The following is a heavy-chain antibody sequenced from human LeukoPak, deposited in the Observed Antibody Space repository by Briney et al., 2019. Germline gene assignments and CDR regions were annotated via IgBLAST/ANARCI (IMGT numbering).Heavy chain of an antibody. CDR3: ARYAGSD. V-gene: IGHV3-66*01. CDR2: ITSGGTT. D-gene: IGHD1-14*01. J-gene: IGHJ4*02. CDR1: GFTVSSNF. Sequence: GGSLRLSCAASGFTVSSNFMSWVRQAPGKGLEWVSVITSGGTTYYADSVKGRFTISRDNSKNTLYLQMDSLRAEDTAVYYCARYAGSDWGQGTQVTFSS.